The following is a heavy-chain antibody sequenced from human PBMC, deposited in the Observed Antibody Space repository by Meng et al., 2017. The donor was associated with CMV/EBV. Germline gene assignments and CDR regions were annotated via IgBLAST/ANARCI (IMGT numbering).Heavy chain of an antibody. Sequence: ASVKVSCKASGGTFTTYDINWVRQASGQGLEWMGWMNPNSGNTGYAQKFQGRLTITMNTSISTAYMELTSLTSEDTAVYYCATGGGLGAAAGVFDFWGQGSLVTVSS. CDR3: ATGGGLGAAAGVFDF. J-gene: IGHJ4*02. V-gene: IGHV1-8*03. CDR2: MNPNSGNT. CDR1: GGTFTTYD. D-gene: IGHD6-13*01.